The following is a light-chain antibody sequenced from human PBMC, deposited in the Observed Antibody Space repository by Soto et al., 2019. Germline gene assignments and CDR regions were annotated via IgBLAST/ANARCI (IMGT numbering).Light chain of an antibody. J-gene: IGLJ2*01. V-gene: IGLV2-14*01. CDR3: SSYTSSSTLDVV. CDR1: SSDAGGYNY. Sequence: QSALTQPASVSGSPGQSITISCTGTSSDAGGYNYVSWYQQHPGKAPKLMIYDVSNRPSGVSNRFSGSKSGNTASLTISGLQAEEEADYYCSSYTSSSTLDVVFGGGTKVTVL. CDR2: DVS.